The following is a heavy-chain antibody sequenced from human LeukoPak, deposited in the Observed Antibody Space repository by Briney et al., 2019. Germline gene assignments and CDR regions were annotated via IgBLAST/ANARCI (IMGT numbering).Heavy chain of an antibody. CDR3: ARGGYYGSGNYFDY. Sequence: GGSLRLSCVASGFTSSSYWMHWVRQAPGKGLVWVSRINTDGSGTTYADSVKGRFTISRDIAKNTLYLQMNSLRAEDTALYYCARGGYYGSGNYFDYWGQGTLVTVSS. CDR2: INTDGSGT. J-gene: IGHJ4*02. CDR1: GFTSSSYW. D-gene: IGHD3-10*01. V-gene: IGHV3-74*01.